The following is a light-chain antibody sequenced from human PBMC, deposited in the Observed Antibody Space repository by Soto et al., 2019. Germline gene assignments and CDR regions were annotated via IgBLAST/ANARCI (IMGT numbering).Light chain of an antibody. Sequence: EIVLTQSPVTLSLSPGERATLSCRASQSVSSSYLAWYQQKPGQAPRLLIYGASSRATGIPDRFSGSGSGTDFTLTIGRLEPEDFAVYYCQQRSNWLWTFGQGTKVDI. V-gene: IGKV3D-20*02. J-gene: IGKJ1*01. CDR2: GAS. CDR1: QSVSSSY. CDR3: QQRSNWLWT.